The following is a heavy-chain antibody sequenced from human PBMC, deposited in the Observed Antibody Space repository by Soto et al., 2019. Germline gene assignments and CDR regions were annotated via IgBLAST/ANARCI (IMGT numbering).Heavy chain of an antibody. CDR2: IKDDGRDT. V-gene: IGHV3-74*01. D-gene: IGHD4-17*01. CDR3: ASLSTLAGYFDL. J-gene: IGHJ2*01. Sequence: EVQVVESGGGLVQPGGSLTLSCAVSGLTFSRYWMHWVRQTPGKGLVWVSWIKDDGRDTDYADSVKGRFTVSRDNAKNTVDLQMNSLRVEDTAVYYCASLSTLAGYFDLWCRGTLVTVSS. CDR1: GLTFSRYW.